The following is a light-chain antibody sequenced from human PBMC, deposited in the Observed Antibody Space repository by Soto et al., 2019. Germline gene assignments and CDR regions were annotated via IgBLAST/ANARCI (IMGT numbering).Light chain of an antibody. CDR1: QSISSY. CDR3: QQSYSTPRT. Sequence: IQITQSPSSLSASVGDRAIITCRASQSISSYLNWYQQKPGKAPKLLIYAASSLQSGVPSRFSGSGSGTDFTLAISSLQPEHFATYYCQQSYSTPRTFGQGPKVDI. V-gene: IGKV1-39*01. CDR2: AAS. J-gene: IGKJ1*01.